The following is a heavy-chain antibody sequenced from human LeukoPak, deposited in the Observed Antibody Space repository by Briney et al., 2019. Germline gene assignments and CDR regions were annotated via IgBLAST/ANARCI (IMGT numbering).Heavy chain of an antibody. CDR1: GGSISSYY. J-gene: IGHJ5*02. Sequence: SETLSLTCTVPGGSISSYYWSWIRQPPGKGLEWIGDIYYSGSTNYNPSLKSRVTISVDTSKNHFSLKLTSVTAADTAVYYCAGYYYGSGSYSFDPWGQGTLVTVSS. CDR3: AGYYYGSGSYSFDP. CDR2: IYYSGST. D-gene: IGHD3-10*01. V-gene: IGHV4-59*01.